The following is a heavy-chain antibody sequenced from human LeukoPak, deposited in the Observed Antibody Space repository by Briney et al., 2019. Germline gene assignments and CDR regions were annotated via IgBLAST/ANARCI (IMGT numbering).Heavy chain of an antibody. CDR1: GFTFSSYG. CDR2: ISYDGSNK. D-gene: IGHD3-22*01. J-gene: IGHJ4*02. V-gene: IGHV3-30*03. Sequence: PGRSLRLSCAASGFTFSSYGMHWVRQAPGKGLEWVAVISYDGSNKYYADSVKGRFTISRDNSKNTLYLQMNSLRAEDTAVYYCATYYYGSSGLDYFDYWGQGTLVTVSS. CDR3: ATYYYGSSGLDYFDY.